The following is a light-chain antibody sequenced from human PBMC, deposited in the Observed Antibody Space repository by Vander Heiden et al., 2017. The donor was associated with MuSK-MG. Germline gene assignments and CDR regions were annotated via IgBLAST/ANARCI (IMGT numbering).Light chain of an antibody. J-gene: IGLJ1*01. CDR1: NSDIGDYNY. V-gene: IGLV2-14*01. CDR3: SSHPSATIYV. CDR2: DVT. Sequence: QSALTQPPSVSGSPGQSITISCTGTNSDIGDYNYVSWYQQRPGSAPHLLIFDVTNRPSGVSDRFSGPKSGTTASLTISGLRPDDDADYYCSSHPSATIYVFGTGTRVTVL.